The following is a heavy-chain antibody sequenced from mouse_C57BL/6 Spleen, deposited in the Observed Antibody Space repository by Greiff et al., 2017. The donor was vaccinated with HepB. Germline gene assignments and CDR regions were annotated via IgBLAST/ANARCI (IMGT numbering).Heavy chain of an antibody. V-gene: IGHV3-5*01. CDR2: IYYSGTI. J-gene: IGHJ4*01. Sequence: EVKLMESGPGLVKPSQTVFLTCTVTGISITTGNYRWSWIRQFPGNKLEWIGYIYYSGTITYNPSLTSRTTITRDTPKNQFFLEMNSLTAEDTATYDCARDNPHYYGSSYGAMDYWGQGTSVTVSS. CDR3: ARDNPHYYGSSYGAMDY. CDR1: GISITTGNYR. D-gene: IGHD1-1*01.